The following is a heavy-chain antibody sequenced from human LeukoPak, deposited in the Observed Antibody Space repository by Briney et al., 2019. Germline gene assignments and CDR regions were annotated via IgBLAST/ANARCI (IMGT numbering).Heavy chain of an antibody. Sequence: PSQTLSLTCTVSGGSISSGGYYWSWIRQHPGKGLEWIGYIYYSGSTYYNPSLKSRVTISVDTSKNQFSLKLSSVTAADTAVYYCARGGVTAIRDAFDIWGQGTMVTVSS. V-gene: IGHV4-31*03. D-gene: IGHD2-21*02. CDR2: IYYSGST. CDR1: GGSISSGGYY. CDR3: ARGGVTAIRDAFDI. J-gene: IGHJ3*02.